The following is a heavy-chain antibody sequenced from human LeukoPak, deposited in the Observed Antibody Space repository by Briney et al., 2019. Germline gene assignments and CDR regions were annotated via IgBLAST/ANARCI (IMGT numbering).Heavy chain of an antibody. J-gene: IGHJ3*02. CDR1: GFTVSSNY. CDR2: IYSGGST. CDR3: ARDSPKGRYAFDI. V-gene: IGHV3-53*01. D-gene: IGHD3-10*01. Sequence: GGSLRLSCAASGFTVSSNYMSWVRQAPGKGLEWVSVIYSGGSTYYADSVKGRFTISRDNSKNTLYLQMNSLRAEDTAVYYCARDSPKGRYAFDIWGQGTTVTVSS.